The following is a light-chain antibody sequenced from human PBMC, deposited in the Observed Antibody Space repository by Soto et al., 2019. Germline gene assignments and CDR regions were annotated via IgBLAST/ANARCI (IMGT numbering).Light chain of an antibody. CDR1: SSDVGAYNS. V-gene: IGLV2-14*03. J-gene: IGLJ1*01. CDR3: SSYTSSSTYV. CDR2: DVS. Sequence: QSVLTQPASVSGSPGQSIAISCIGTSSDVGAYNSVSWYQQHPGRAPKLMIHDVSDRPSGVSNRFSGSKSGNTASLTISGLQAEDEADYYCSSYTSSSTYVFGTGTKLTVL.